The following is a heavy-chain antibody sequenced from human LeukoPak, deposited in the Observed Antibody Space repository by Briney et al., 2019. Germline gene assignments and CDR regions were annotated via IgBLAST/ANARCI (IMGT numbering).Heavy chain of an antibody. Sequence: SETLSLTCAVSDDSFSSHYWTWIRQPPGKGLEWMGYISYIGSTNYNPSLKSRVTISIDTSKNQFSLKLSSVTAADTAVYYCARDLVTVTKGFDIWGQGTMVSVSS. J-gene: IGHJ3*02. CDR1: DDSFSSHY. D-gene: IGHD4-17*01. CDR2: ISYIGST. V-gene: IGHV4-59*11. CDR3: ARDLVTVTKGFDI.